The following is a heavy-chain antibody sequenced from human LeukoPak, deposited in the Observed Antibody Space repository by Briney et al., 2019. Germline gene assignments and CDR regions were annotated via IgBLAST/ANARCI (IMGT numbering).Heavy chain of an antibody. V-gene: IGHV3-48*03. CDR3: ARQEQQLVTFDY. Sequence: GGSLRLSCAASGFTFSSYEMNWVRQAPRKGLEWVSYISSSGSTIYYADSVKGRFTISRDNAKNSLYLQMNSLRAEDTAVYYCARQEQQLVTFDYWGQGTLVTVSS. J-gene: IGHJ4*02. CDR2: ISSSGSTI. D-gene: IGHD6-13*01. CDR1: GFTFSSYE.